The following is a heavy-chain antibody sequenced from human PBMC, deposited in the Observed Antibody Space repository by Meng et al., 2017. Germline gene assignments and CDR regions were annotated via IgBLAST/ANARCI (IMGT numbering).Heavy chain of an antibody. CDR2: INPSGGST. J-gene: IGHJ6*02. D-gene: IGHD1-26*01. CDR1: GYTFTSYC. V-gene: IGHV1-46*01. Sequence: QVRRVASGAWWKQPGALVKASCKASGYTFTSYCKHWGRQAPGQGLEWMGIINPSGGSTSYAQKFQGRVTMTRDTSTSTVYMELSSLRSEDTAVYYCARVFARATTGHYYYYYGMDVWGQGTTVTVSS. CDR3: ARVFARATTGHYYYYYGMDV.